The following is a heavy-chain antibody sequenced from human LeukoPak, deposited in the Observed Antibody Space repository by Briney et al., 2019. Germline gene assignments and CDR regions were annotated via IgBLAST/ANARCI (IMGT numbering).Heavy chain of an antibody. Sequence: PSETLSLTCTVSGGSISSSSYYWGWIRQPPGKGLEWIGSIYYSGSTYYNPSLKSRVTISVDTSKNQFSLKLSSVTAADTAVYYCARGTIMVRGVRGAFDIWGQGTMVTVSS. CDR2: IYYSGST. J-gene: IGHJ3*02. CDR3: ARGTIMVRGVRGAFDI. V-gene: IGHV4-39*07. CDR1: GGSISSSSYY. D-gene: IGHD3-10*01.